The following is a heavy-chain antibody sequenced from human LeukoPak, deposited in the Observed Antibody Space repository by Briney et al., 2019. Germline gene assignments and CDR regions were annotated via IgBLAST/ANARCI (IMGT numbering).Heavy chain of an antibody. D-gene: IGHD3-9*01. Sequence: GGSLRLSCAASGFTVSSNYMSWVRQAPGKGLEWVSVIYSGGSTYYADSVKGRFTISRDNSKNTLYLQMNSLRAEDTAVYYCANDYDILTGYPTFDYWGQGTLVTVSS. J-gene: IGHJ4*02. CDR3: ANDYDILTGYPTFDY. CDR2: IYSGGST. V-gene: IGHV3-53*01. CDR1: GFTVSSNY.